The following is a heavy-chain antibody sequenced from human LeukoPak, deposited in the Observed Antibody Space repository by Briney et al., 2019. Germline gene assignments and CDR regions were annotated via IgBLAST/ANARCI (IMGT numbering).Heavy chain of an antibody. Sequence: NPSETLSLTCAVYGGSFSGYYWSWIRQPPGKGLEWIGEINHSGSTNYNPSLKSRVTISVDTSKNQFSLKLSSVTAADTAVYYCARGRSVVVTAIPFDYWGQGTLVTVSS. J-gene: IGHJ4*02. CDR1: GGSFSGYY. CDR3: ARGRSVVVTAIPFDY. D-gene: IGHD2-21*02. CDR2: INHSGST. V-gene: IGHV4-34*01.